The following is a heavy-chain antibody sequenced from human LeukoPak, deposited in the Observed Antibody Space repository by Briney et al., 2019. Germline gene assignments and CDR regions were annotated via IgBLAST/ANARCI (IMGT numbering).Heavy chain of an antibody. J-gene: IGHJ5*02. V-gene: IGHV4-39*07. CDR2: IHHSGRT. D-gene: IGHD3-3*01. CDR3: ARDHLANLASRLFDP. Sequence: SETLSLTCTVSGDSVSSNNHYWGWIRQPPGKGLEWIGSIHHSGRTYYNPSLKSRVTISVDTSKNQFSLKLSSVTAADTAVYYCARDHLANLASRLFDPWGQGTLVTVSS. CDR1: GDSVSSNNHY.